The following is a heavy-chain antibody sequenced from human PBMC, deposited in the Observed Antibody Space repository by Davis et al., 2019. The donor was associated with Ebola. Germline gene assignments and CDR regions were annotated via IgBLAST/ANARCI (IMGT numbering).Heavy chain of an antibody. D-gene: IGHD6-19*01. V-gene: IGHV3-23*01. CDR3: ARDDLSSGWYGIDY. CDR2: ISSGSDIT. Sequence: PGGSLRLSCAASGFSFSTYVMTWVRQAPEKGLEWVSAISSGSDITYYADSVKGRFTISRDNSKNTLYLQMNSLRAEDTAVYYCARDDLSSGWYGIDYWGQGTLVTVSS. CDR1: GFSFSTYV. J-gene: IGHJ4*02.